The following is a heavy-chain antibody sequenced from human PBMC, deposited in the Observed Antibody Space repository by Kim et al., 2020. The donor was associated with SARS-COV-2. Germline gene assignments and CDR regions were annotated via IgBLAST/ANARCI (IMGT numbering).Heavy chain of an antibody. CDR3: ARDDVAARLSFNY. Sequence: YAQKLQGRVTMTTDTSTSTAYMELRSLRSDDTAVYYCARDDVAARLSFNYWGQGTLVTVSS. J-gene: IGHJ4*02. D-gene: IGHD6-6*01. V-gene: IGHV1-18*01.